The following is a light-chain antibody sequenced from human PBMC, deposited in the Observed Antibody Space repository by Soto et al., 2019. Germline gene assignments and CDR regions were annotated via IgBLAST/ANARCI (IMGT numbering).Light chain of an antibody. CDR2: DVS. Sequence: EIVMTQSPDTLSVSPGERATLTCRAGQGVTTNFAWYQQKSGQSPRLLIYDVSIRATGVPARFSATGSETDFTLTIGGLQSGDSAVYFCQQYNNWPFSFGQGTRLEIK. CDR3: QQYNNWPFS. V-gene: IGKV3-15*01. CDR1: QGVTTN. J-gene: IGKJ5*01.